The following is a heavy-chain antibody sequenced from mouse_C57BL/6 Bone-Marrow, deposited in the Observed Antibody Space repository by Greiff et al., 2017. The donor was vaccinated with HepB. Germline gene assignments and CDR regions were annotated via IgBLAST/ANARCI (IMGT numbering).Heavy chain of an antibody. CDR2: IDPEDGDN. D-gene: IGHD1-1*01. V-gene: IGHV14-2*01. CDR3: ARGRGFYYGSSYFDY. CDR1: GFNIKDYY. J-gene: IGHJ2*01. Sequence: EVMLVESGAELVKPGASVTLSCTASGFNIKDYYMHWVKQRTEQGLEWIGRIDPEDGDNKYAPKFQGKATITADTSSNTAYLQLSSLTSDDNAVYYCARGRGFYYGSSYFDYWGQGTTLTVSS.